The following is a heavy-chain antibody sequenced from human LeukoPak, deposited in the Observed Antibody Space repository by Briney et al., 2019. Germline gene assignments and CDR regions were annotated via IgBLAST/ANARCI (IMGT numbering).Heavy chain of an antibody. CDR2: IYYSGST. V-gene: IGHV4-61*10. D-gene: IGHD1-1*01. CDR3: ASSRVNDWFDP. Sequence: SETLSLTCTVSGGSISSTSYYWSWIWQPAGKGLEWIGYIYYSGSTNYNPSLKSRVTISVDTSKNQFSLKLSSVTAADTAVYYCASSRVNDWFDPWGQGTLVTVSS. CDR1: GGSISSTSYY. J-gene: IGHJ5*02.